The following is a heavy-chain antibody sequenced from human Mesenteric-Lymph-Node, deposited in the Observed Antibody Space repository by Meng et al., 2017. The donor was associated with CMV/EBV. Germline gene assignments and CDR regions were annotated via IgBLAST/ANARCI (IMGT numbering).Heavy chain of an antibody. CDR2: ISWNSGSI. D-gene: IGHD6-6*01. Sequence: GGSLRLSCAASGFTFDNYAIHWVRQAPGKGLEWVSGISWNSGSIDYADSVKGRFTISRDNAKNSLYLQMNSLRAEDTAVYYCARVRIAAHYYYYGMDVWGQGTTVTVSS. CDR1: GFTFDNYA. J-gene: IGHJ6*02. V-gene: IGHV3-9*01. CDR3: ARVRIAAHYYYYGMDV.